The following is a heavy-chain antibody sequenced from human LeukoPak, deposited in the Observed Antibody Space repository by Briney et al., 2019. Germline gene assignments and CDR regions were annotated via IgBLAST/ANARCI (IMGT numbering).Heavy chain of an antibody. CDR1: GFIFSRYS. CDR3: AKASDSSGYYFFDY. J-gene: IGHJ4*02. V-gene: IGHV3-23*01. CDR2: IGDSGGST. D-gene: IGHD3-22*01. Sequence: GGSLRLSCAASGFIFSRYSMSWVRQAPGKGLECVSGIGDSGGSTYCADSVKGRFTISRDNSKNTLYLQMNSLRAEDTAVYYCAKASDSSGYYFFDYWGQGTLVTVSS.